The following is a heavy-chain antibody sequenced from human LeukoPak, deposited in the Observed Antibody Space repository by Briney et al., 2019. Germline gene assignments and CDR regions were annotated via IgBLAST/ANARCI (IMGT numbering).Heavy chain of an antibody. V-gene: IGHV3-9*01. D-gene: IGHD1-1*01. CDR1: GFTFDDYA. Sequence: PGGSLRLSCAASGFTFDDYAMHWVRQAPGKGLEWVSGFSWNSGSIGYADSVKGRFTISRDNAKNSLYLQMNSLRAEDTALYYCAKALSRNWTIRIWFDPWGQGTLVTVSS. CDR3: AKALSRNWTIRIWFDP. J-gene: IGHJ5*02. CDR2: FSWNSGSI.